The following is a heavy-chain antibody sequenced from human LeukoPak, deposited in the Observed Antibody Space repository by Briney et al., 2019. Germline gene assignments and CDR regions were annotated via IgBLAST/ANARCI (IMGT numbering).Heavy chain of an antibody. V-gene: IGHV4-4*07. J-gene: IGHJ4*02. CDR1: GGSISSYY. Sequence: PSETLSLTCTVSGGSISSYYWSWIRQPAGKGLEWIGRIYTSGSTNYNPSLKSRVAMSVDTSKNQFSLKLSSVTAADTAVYYCARDIAYSSGWQCFDYWGQGTLVTVSS. CDR3: ARDIAYSSGWQCFDY. D-gene: IGHD6-19*01. CDR2: IYTSGST.